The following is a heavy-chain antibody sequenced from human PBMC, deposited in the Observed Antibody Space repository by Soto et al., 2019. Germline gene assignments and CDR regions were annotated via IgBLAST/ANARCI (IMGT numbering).Heavy chain of an antibody. CDR1: GGIFGSHG. CDR2: FIPIFRTL. J-gene: IGHJ3*01. V-gene: IGHV1-69*01. CDR3: VRDRRSYYSDPHDEFIASDYEV. D-gene: IGHD3-22*01. Sequence: QVQLIQSEAEVKKPGSSVRVSCTASGGIFGSHGFSWVRQAPGQRLEWVGGFIPIFRTLTYTEKFQARVRIAADESTNTVYLDLSSLTSEETAVYYCVRDRRSYYSDPHDEFIASDYEVWGQGTMVSVSS.